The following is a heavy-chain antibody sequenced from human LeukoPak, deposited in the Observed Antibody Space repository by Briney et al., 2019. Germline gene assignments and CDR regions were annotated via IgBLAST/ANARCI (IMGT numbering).Heavy chain of an antibody. V-gene: IGHV4-39*01. J-gene: IGHJ5*02. Sequence: PSETLSLTCAVYGGSFSGYYWGWIRQPPGKGLEWVGSIYYSGSTYYNPSLKSRVTISVDTSKNQFSLKLSSVTAADTAVYYCARQHDYVWGSYPSWFDPWGQGTLVTVSS. CDR2: IYYSGST. D-gene: IGHD3-16*01. CDR1: GGSFSGYY. CDR3: ARQHDYVWGSYPSWFDP.